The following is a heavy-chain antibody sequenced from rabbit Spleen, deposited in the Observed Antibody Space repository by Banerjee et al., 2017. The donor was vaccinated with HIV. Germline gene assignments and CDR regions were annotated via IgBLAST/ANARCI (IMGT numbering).Heavy chain of an antibody. D-gene: IGHD4-1*01. J-gene: IGHJ4*01. Sequence: QLVESGGGLVQPGGSLKLSCKASGFDFGTYYMSWVRQAPGKGLEWIGYIDPVFGIAVYANWVNGRFTLSSHNAQNTLYLQLNSLTAADTATYFCARDMGVAAGYYFNLWGPGTLVTVS. V-gene: IGHV1S7*01. CDR1: GFDFGTYY. CDR3: ARDMGVAAGYYFNL. CDR2: IDPVFGIA.